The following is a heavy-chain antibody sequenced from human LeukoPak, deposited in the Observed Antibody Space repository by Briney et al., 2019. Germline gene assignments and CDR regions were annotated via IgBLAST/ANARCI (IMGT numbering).Heavy chain of an antibody. CDR1: GYTFTGYY. CDR2: INPNSGGT. V-gene: IGHV1-2*02. CDR3: ARVRSMESRDPPQIDY. D-gene: IGHD3-3*01. Sequence: ASVKVSCKASGYTFTGYYMHWVRQAPGQGLEWMGWINPNSGGTNYAQKFQGRVTMTRHTSISTAYMELSRLRSDDTAVYYCARVRSMESRDPPQIDYWGQGTLVTVSS. J-gene: IGHJ4*02.